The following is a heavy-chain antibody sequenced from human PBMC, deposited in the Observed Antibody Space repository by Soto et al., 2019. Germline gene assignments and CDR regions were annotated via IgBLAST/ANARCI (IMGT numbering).Heavy chain of an antibody. CDR1: GFTFSSYA. CDR2: ISYDGSNK. D-gene: IGHD5-12*01. V-gene: IGHV3-30-3*01. J-gene: IGHJ4*02. CDR3: ARGNGWLQPYFDY. Sequence: QVQLVESGGGVVQPGRSLRLSCAASGFTFSSYAMHWVRQAPGKGLEWVAVISYDGSNKYYADSVKGRFTISRDNSKNTLYLQMNSLRDEDTAVYYCARGNGWLQPYFDYWGQGTLVTVSS.